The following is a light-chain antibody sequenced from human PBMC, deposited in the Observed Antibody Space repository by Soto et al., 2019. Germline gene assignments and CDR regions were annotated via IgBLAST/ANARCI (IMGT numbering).Light chain of an antibody. CDR1: SSDVGGHNY. Sequence: QSVLTQPASVSGSPGQSINISCTGTSSDVGGHNYVSWYQHHPGKAPKLIIYDVSNRPSGVSNPFSGSKSGNTASLTISGLQPEDEADYYCSSYTTSNTRQIVFGTGTKSPS. J-gene: IGLJ1*01. CDR2: DVS. CDR3: SSYTTSNTRQIV. V-gene: IGLV2-14*03.